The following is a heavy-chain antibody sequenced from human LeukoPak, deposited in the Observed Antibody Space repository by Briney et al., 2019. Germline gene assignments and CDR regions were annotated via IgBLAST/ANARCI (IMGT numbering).Heavy chain of an antibody. CDR3: ARQVTMVRGWLDYYYYGMDV. Sequence: GESLQISCKGSGLSNYWIGGVRQMPGKGLEWMGIIYPGDSDTRYSPSFQGQVTISADKSISTAYLQWSSLKASDTAMYYCARQVTMVRGWLDYYYYGMDVWGQGTTVTVSS. CDR2: IYPGDSDT. J-gene: IGHJ6*02. CDR1: GLSNYW. D-gene: IGHD3-10*01. V-gene: IGHV5-51*01.